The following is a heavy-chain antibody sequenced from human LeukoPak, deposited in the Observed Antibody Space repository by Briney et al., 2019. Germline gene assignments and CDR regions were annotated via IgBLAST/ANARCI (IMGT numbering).Heavy chain of an antibody. Sequence: GGSLRLSCIASGFIFGDNTMGWVRQAPGKGLEWVGFIRSDSYGATTEYAASVKGRFTISRDDSKSIAYLQMNSLKTEDTAVYYCVRLPIFGVHIMCYFDCWGQGTLVTVSS. D-gene: IGHD3-3*01. V-gene: IGHV3-49*04. J-gene: IGHJ4*02. CDR1: GFIFGDNT. CDR3: VRLPIFGVHIMCYFDC. CDR2: IRSDSYGATT.